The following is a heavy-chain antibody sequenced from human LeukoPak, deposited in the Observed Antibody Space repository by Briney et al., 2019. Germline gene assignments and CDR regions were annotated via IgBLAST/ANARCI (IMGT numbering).Heavy chain of an antibody. CDR1: GFTFSSYG. J-gene: IGHJ3*01. Sequence: GGSPRLPCAASGFTFSSYGMHWVRQAPGKGLQWVAVISYDGSSEYYADSVKGRFIISRDNSKNTLYLQVNSLRAEDTAVYYCAKDSDIAVAGTDDAFDLWGQGTMVTVSS. D-gene: IGHD6-19*01. CDR2: ISYDGSSE. V-gene: IGHV3-30*18. CDR3: AKDSDIAVAGTDDAFDL.